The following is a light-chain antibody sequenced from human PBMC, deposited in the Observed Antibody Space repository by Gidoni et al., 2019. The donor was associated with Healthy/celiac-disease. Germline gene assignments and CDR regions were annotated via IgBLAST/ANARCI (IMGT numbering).Light chain of an antibody. CDR3: QQYNNWPWT. V-gene: IGKV3-15*01. CDR1: QSVSSN. CDR2: GAS. J-gene: IGKJ1*01. Sequence: EILMTQSPATLSASPGERATLSCRASQSVSSNLAWYQQKPGQAPRLLIYGASTRATGIPARFSGSGSGTEFTLTISSLQSEDFAVYYCQQYNNWPWTFXQXTKVEIK.